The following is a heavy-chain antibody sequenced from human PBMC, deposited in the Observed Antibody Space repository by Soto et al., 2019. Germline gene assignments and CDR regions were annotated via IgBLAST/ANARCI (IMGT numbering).Heavy chain of an antibody. J-gene: IGHJ3*02. CDR2: IIPIFGTA. D-gene: IGHD3-10*01. Sequence: ASVKVSCKASGGTFSSYAISWVRQAPGQGLEWMGGIIPIFGTANYAPKFQGRVTITSDESTSTAYMELSSLRSEDTAVYCGERAQRSAGMGGAFDIWGQGTMVTVSS. V-gene: IGHV1-69*13. CDR3: ERAQRSAGMGGAFDI. CDR1: GGTFSSYA.